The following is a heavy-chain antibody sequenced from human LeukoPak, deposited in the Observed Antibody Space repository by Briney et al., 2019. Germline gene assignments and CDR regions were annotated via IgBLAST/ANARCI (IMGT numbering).Heavy chain of an antibody. CDR3: AREEIPSYYYDSSGYEDY. CDR2: INPSDGST. J-gene: IGHJ4*02. V-gene: IGHV1-46*01. Sequence: ASVKVSCKASGGTFSSYAISWVRQAPGQGLEWMGIINPSDGSTSYAQKFQGRVTMTRDTSTSTVYMELSSLRSEDTAVYYCAREEIPSYYYDSSGYEDYWGQGTLVTASS. CDR1: GGTFSSYA. D-gene: IGHD3-22*01.